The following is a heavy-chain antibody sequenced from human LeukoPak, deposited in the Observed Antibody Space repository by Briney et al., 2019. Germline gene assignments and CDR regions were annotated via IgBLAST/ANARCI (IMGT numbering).Heavy chain of an antibody. D-gene: IGHD3-3*01. CDR2: MNLTSGNT. CDR1: GYTFTTYD. J-gene: IGHJ3*02. V-gene: IGHV1-8*03. CDR3: AGADFWSAQTYKPDAFDI. Sequence: PPVKLSCKASGYTFTTYDINWGRQATRQGLEWRGWMNLTSGNTGYAQKSQSRVTITRDTSISTTYMERSSLMSEDTAGYYCAGADFWSAQTYKPDAFDIWGQGTLVTVSS.